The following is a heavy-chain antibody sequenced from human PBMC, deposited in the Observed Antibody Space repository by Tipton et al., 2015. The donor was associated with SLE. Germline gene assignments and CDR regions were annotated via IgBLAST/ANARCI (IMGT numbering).Heavy chain of an antibody. V-gene: IGHV3-7*01. J-gene: IGHJ4*02. CDR2: IKQDGSEK. Sequence: AVSGFTFSSYWMSWVRQAPGKGLEWVANIKQDGSEKYYVDSVKGRFTISRDNAKNSLYLQMNSLRAEDTAVYYCAREDGQWLTSDYWGQGTLVTVSS. D-gene: IGHD6-19*01. CDR1: GFTFSSYW. CDR3: AREDGQWLTSDY.